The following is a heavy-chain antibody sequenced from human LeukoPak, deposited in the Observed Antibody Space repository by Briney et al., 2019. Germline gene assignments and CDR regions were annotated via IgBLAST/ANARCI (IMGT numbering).Heavy chain of an antibody. CDR3: ARVLDDSSGYYLDY. D-gene: IGHD3-22*01. CDR1: GGSISSYY. V-gene: IGHV4-4*07. J-gene: IGHJ4*02. CDR2: IYTSGST. Sequence: SETLSLTCTVSGGSISSYYWSWIRQPAGKGLEWIGRIYTSGSTNYNPSLKSRVTMSVDTPKNQFSLKLSSVTAADTAVYYCARVLDDSSGYYLDYWGQGTLVTVSS.